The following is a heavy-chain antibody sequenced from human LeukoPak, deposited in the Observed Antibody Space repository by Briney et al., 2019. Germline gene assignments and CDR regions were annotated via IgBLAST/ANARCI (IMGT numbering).Heavy chain of an antibody. CDR2: VSYDGSNK. CDR3: AREVWGPEY. Sequence: GGSLRLSCAASGLTLSKYGIHWVRQAPGKGLEWVAVVSYDGSNKNYIDSMKGRFIISRDNYNSTVYLQMNSLRAEDTAVYYCAREVWGPEYWGQGTLVTVSS. D-gene: IGHD1-14*01. J-gene: IGHJ4*02. CDR1: GLTLSKYG. V-gene: IGHV3-30*03.